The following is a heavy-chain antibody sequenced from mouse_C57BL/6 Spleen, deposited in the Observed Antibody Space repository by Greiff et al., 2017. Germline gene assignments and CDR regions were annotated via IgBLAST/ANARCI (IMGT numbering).Heavy chain of an antibody. D-gene: IGHD2-3*01. CDR1: GYTFTSYW. J-gene: IGHJ1*03. CDR3: ARGFYDGYHGYFDG. V-gene: IGHV1-50*01. CDR2: IDPSDSYT. Sequence: QVQLQQPGAELVKPGASVKLSCKASGYTFTSYWMQWVKQRPGQGLEWIGEIDPSDSYTNYNQKFKGKATLTVDPSSSTAYMQLSSLTSEDSAVYDCARGFYDGYHGYFDGWGTGTTVTVSS.